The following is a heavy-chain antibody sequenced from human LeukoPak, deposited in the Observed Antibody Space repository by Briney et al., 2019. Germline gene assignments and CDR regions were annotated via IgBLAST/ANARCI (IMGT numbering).Heavy chain of an antibody. D-gene: IGHD3-10*01. CDR3: AKDRVSGSYYNFPY. CDR1: GFTFSSYA. J-gene: IGHJ4*02. CDR2: ISYDGSNK. Sequence: GGSLRLSCAAPGFTFSSYAMHWVRQAPGKGLEWVAVISYDGSNKYYADSVKGRFTISRNNSKNTLYLQMNSLRAEDTAVYYCAKDRVSGSYYNFPYWGQGTLVTVSS. V-gene: IGHV3-30*04.